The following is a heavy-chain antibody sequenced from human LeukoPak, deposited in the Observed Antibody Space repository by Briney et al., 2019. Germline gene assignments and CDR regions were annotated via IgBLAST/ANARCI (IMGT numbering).Heavy chain of an antibody. CDR2: IKLDGSEQ. V-gene: IGHV3-7*01. D-gene: IGHD2/OR15-2a*01. Sequence: GGSLRLSCVTSGFTFTNYWMNWVRQAPGKGLEWVANIKLDGSEQNYVDSVKGRFTISRDNDKNSVYLQMNSLRAEDAAVYYFARCLSNCDSHYNWSGPWGQVTLDTVYS. CDR3: ARCLSNCDSHYNWSGP. CDR1: GFTFTNYW. J-gene: IGHJ5*02.